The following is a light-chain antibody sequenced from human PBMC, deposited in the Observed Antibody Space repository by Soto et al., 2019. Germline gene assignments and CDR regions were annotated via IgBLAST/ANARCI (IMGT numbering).Light chain of an antibody. V-gene: IGLV1-40*01. CDR1: SSIIGAGYD. CDR3: QSYDSSLTALYV. J-gene: IGLJ1*01. CDR2: GNS. Sequence: QSVLTQPPSVSGAPGQRVTISCTGSSSIIGAGYDVQWYQQLPGTAPKLLMYGNSNRPSGVPDRFSGSKSGTSASLAITGLQAEDEADYYCQSYDSSLTALYVFGIGTKVTVL.